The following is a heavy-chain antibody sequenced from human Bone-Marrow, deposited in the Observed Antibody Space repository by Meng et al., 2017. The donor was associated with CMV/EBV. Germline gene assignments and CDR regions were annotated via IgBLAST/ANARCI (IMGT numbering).Heavy chain of an antibody. CDR3: ARNHLGSNYEGY. CDR2: ITWNGDAT. V-gene: IGHV3-20*04. CDR1: GFIFFDFG. D-gene: IGHD4-11*01. Sequence: GESLKISCEASGFIFFDFGMSWVRQAPGKGLEWVSGITWNGDATGYADSVKGRFTISRDNAKNSLYLQMHSLRAEDTAVYYCARNHLGSNYEGYWGQGTLVTVSS. J-gene: IGHJ4*02.